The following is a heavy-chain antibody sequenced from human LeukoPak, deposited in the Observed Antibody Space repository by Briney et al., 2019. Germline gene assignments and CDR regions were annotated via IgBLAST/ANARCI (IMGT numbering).Heavy chain of an antibody. CDR2: MNPNSGNT. CDR3: ARGGVGSGWYYFDY. V-gene: IGHV1-8*01. Sequence: GASMKVSCKASGYTCTSYDINWVRQATGQGLEWMGWMNPNSGNTGYAQKFQGRVTMTRNTSISTAYMELSSLRSEDTAVYYCARGGVGSGWYYFDYWGQGTLVTVSS. D-gene: IGHD6-19*01. CDR1: GYTCTSYD. J-gene: IGHJ4*02.